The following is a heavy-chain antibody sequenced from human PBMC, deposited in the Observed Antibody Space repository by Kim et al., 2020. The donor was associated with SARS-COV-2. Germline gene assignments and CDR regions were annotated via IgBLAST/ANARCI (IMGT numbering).Heavy chain of an antibody. Sequence: ASVKVSCKASGYDFVHYVLNWVRQAPGQGLEWMGRINTNTGNPRYGQGFGGRFVFSLDTSVSTAYLEISSLKAEDTAVYYCARADRIVALDIWGQGTMVTVSS. CDR1: GYDFVHYV. J-gene: IGHJ3*02. D-gene: IGHD2-15*01. CDR3: ARADRIVALDI. CDR2: INTNTGNP. V-gene: IGHV7-4-1*02.